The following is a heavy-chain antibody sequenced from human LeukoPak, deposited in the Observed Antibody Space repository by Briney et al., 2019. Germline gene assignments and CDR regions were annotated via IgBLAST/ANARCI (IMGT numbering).Heavy chain of an antibody. CDR2: INAGNGNT. J-gene: IGHJ6*03. CDR1: GYTFTSYA. CDR3: ARGERISAAAGTGYYYYMDV. Sequence: GASVKVSCKASGYTFTSYAMHWVRQAPGQRLEWMGWINAGNGNTKYSQEFQGRVTITRDTSASTAYMELSSLRSEDMAVYYCARGERISAAAGTGYYYYMDVWGKGTTVTVSS. D-gene: IGHD6-13*01. V-gene: IGHV1-3*03.